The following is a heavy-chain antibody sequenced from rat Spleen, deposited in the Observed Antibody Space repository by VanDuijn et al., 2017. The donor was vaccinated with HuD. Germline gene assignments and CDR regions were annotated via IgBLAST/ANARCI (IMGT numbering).Heavy chain of an antibody. CDR3: ARLSMGD. D-gene: IGHD1-7*01. J-gene: IGHJ2*01. CDR2: INFDGIRT. CDR1: GFTFSDYY. V-gene: IGHV5-29*01. Sequence: EVQLVESDGGLVQPGRSLKLSCAASGFTFSDYYMAWVRQAPTKGLEWVATINFDGIRTYYRDSVKGRFTIYRDNATSTLYLQMDSLRSEDTATYYCARLSMGDWGQGVMVTVSS.